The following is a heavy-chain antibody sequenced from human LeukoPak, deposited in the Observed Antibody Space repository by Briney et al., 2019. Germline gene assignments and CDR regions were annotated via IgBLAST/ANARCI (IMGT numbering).Heavy chain of an antibody. CDR3: ARVLLRGVTHYYYYYYMDV. J-gene: IGHJ6*03. V-gene: IGHV1-69*06. CDR1: GGTFSSYA. CDR2: IIPIFGTA. Sequence: SVKVSCKASGGTFSSYAISWVRQAPGQGLEWMGGIIPIFGTANYAQKFQGRVTITADKSTSTAYMELSSLRSEDTAVYYCARVLLRGVTHYYYYYYMDVWGKGTTVTVSS. D-gene: IGHD3-10*01.